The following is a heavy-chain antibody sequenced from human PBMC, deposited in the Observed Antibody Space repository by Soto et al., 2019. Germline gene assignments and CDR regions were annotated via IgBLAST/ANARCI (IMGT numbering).Heavy chain of an antibody. Sequence: LRLSCAASGFTFSSYGMHWVRQAPGKGLEWVAVIWYDGSNKYYADSVKGRFTISRDNSKNTLYLQMNSLRAEDTAVYYCARSGYCSSTSCYRYDYYYYGMDVWGQGTTVTVSS. V-gene: IGHV3-33*01. J-gene: IGHJ6*02. CDR1: GFTFSSYG. D-gene: IGHD2-2*02. CDR2: IWYDGSNK. CDR3: ARSGYCSSTSCYRYDYYYYGMDV.